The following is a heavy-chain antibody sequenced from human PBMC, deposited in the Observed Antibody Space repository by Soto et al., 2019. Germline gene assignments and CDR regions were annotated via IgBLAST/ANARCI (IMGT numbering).Heavy chain of an antibody. CDR3: ARVTGRYYYGMDV. CDR2: INHSGST. V-gene: IGHV4-34*01. J-gene: IGHJ6*02. Sequence: QVQLQQWGAGLLKPSETLSLTCAVYRGSFSGYYWSWIRQPPGKGLEWIGEINHSGSTNYNPSLKSRFTISVDTSKNQFSLKLSSVTAADTAVYYCARVTGRYYYGMDVWGQGTTVTVSS. CDR1: RGSFSGYY.